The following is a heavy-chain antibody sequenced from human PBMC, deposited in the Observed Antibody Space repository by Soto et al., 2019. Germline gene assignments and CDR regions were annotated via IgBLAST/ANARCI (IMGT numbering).Heavy chain of an antibody. CDR2: VNWNGGST. J-gene: IGHJ4*02. Sequence: GGSLRLSCAASGFSITNAWMTWVRQPPGKGLEWVSGVNWNGGSTGYADSVKGRFTISRDNAKNSLYLQMNSLRAEDTAFYYCVRGASLNFDYWGQGTLVTSPQ. CDR3: VRGASLNFDY. CDR1: GFSITNAW. D-gene: IGHD1-26*01. V-gene: IGHV3-20*04.